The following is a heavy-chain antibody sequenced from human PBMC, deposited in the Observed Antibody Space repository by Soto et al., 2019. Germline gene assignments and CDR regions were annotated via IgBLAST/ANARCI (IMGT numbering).Heavy chain of an antibody. CDR3: ARVAQYYYYGMDV. Sequence: QVRLQESGPGLVKPSQTLSLTCTVSGGSISSGGYYWSWIRQRPGKGLEWIGYIYYSGSTYYNPSLKSRVTISVDTSKNEFSLNLRSVTAADTAVYYCARVAQYYYYGMDVWGQGTTVTVSS. CDR2: IYYSGST. J-gene: IGHJ6*02. CDR1: GGSISSGGYY. V-gene: IGHV4-31*03.